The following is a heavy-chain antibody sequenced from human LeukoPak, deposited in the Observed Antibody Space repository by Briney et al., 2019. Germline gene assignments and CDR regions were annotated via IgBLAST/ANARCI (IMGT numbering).Heavy chain of an antibody. CDR2: ISGSGGST. D-gene: IGHD3-22*01. CDR1: GFTFSSYA. CDR3: ATRQGYYYDSSGYFFFDY. V-gene: IGHV3-23*01. J-gene: IGHJ4*02. Sequence: GGSLRLSCAASGFTFSSYAMSWVRQAPGKGLEWVSAISGSGGSTYYADSVKGRFTIARDNSKNTLYLQMNSLRAEDTAVYYCATRQGYYYDSSGYFFFDYWGQGTLVTVSS.